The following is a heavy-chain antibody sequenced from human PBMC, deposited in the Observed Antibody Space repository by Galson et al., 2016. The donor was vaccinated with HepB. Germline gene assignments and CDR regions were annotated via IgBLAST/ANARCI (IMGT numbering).Heavy chain of an antibody. V-gene: IGHV3-7*04. CDR2: IKQDASEQ. J-gene: IGHJ3*01. CDR1: GFTFSRHY. Sequence: SLRLSCAASGFTFSRHYMTWVRQAPGKGLEWLANIKQDASEQFYADPVKGRFTISRDNAKNSLFLQMNSLRVDDTAVYYCARESVIGTTPRDDAADVWGQGTMVIVSA. D-gene: IGHD1-20*01. CDR3: ARESVIGTTPRDDAADV.